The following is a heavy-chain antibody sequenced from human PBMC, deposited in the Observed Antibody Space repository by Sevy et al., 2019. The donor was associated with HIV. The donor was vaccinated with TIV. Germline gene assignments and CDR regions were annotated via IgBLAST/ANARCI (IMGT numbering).Heavy chain of an antibody. CDR3: ATTKDYYESSGEPFDY. D-gene: IGHD3-22*01. CDR1: GSTLSQMA. J-gene: IGHJ4*02. V-gene: IGHV1-24*01. Sequence: ASMKVSCKVSGSTLSQMAMHWVRQATGKGLEWMATFDPEDAETIYTQKLQGRVTMTEDTSRDTAYMELSNLRSEDTAVYYCATTKDYYESSGEPFDYWGQGTLVTVSS. CDR2: FDPEDAET.